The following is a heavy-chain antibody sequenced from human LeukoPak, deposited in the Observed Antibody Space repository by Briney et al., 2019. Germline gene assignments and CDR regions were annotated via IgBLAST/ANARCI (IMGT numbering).Heavy chain of an antibody. CDR3: ARGRYYDSSGYQTLDAFDI. Sequence: GGSLRLSCAVSGFTFSSHGMHWVRQAPGKGLEWVAFIGYDGSNKYYADSVKGRFTISRDNSKNTLYLQMNSLRAEDTAVYYCARGRYYDSSGYQTLDAFDIWGQGTMVTVSS. CDR1: GFTFSSHG. CDR2: IGYDGSNK. D-gene: IGHD3-22*01. J-gene: IGHJ3*02. V-gene: IGHV3-30*02.